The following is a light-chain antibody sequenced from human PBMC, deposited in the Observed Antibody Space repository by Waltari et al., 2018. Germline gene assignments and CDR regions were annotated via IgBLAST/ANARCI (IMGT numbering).Light chain of an antibody. CDR3: QQYNNWPPWT. V-gene: IGKV3-15*01. CDR1: QTVSSN. CDR2: DAS. Sequence: ETILTQSPSTLSVSPGERATLSCRASQTVSSNLAWYQQKPGQAPRLLLYDASTRAAGIPARFSGSGSGTQFTLTINSLQSEDFAVYYCQQYNNWPPWTFGQGTKVEIK. J-gene: IGKJ1*01.